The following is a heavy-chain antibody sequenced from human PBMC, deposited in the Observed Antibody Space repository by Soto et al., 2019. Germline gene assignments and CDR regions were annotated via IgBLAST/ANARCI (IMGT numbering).Heavy chain of an antibody. CDR2: IWYDGSNK. CDR3: ARDFSGWSVLDY. J-gene: IGHJ4*02. V-gene: IGHV3-33*01. CDR1: GFTFSSYG. D-gene: IGHD6-19*01. Sequence: GGSLRLSCAASGFTFSSYGMHWVRQAPGKGLEWVAVIWYDGSNKYYADSVKGRFTISRDNSKNTLYLQMNSLRAEDTAVYYCARDFSGWSVLDYWGQGTLVTVSS.